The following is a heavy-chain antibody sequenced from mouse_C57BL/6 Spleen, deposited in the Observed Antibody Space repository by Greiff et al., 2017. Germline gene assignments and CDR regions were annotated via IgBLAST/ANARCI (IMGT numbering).Heavy chain of an antibody. D-gene: IGHD1-1*01. CDR2: ISYDGSN. J-gene: IGHJ4*01. CDR3: ARNDGSSFGYAMDY. V-gene: IGHV3-6*01. Sequence: EVKLMESGPGLVKPSQSLSLTCSVTGYSITSGYYWNWIRQFPGNKLEWMGYISYDGSNNYNPSLKNRISITRDTSKNQFFLKLNSVTTEDTATYYCARNDGSSFGYAMDYWGQGTSVTVSS. CDR1: GYSITSGYY.